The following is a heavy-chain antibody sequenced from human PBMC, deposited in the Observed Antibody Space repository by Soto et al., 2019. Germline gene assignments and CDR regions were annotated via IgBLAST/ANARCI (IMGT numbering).Heavy chain of an antibody. CDR2: ISAYNGNT. CDR3: ARDHFIIDYYDSSGYLYYFDY. Sequence: ASVKVSCKASGYTFTSYGISWVRQAPGQGLEWMAWISAYNGNTNYAQKFQDRVTMTTDTSTSTAYMELRSLRPDDTAVYYCARDHFIIDYYDSSGYLYYFDYWGQGALVTVSS. CDR1: GYTFTSYG. D-gene: IGHD3-22*01. V-gene: IGHV1-18*01. J-gene: IGHJ4*02.